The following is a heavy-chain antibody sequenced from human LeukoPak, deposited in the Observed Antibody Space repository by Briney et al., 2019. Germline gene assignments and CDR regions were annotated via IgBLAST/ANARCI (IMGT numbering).Heavy chain of an antibody. V-gene: IGHV1-2*02. CDR3: AREFYYDFWSGYYGARSDYYYYYGMDV. D-gene: IGHD3-3*01. CDR1: GYTFTGYY. Sequence: ASVKVSCKASGYTFTGYYMHWVRQAPGQGLEWMGWINPNSGGTNYAQKFQGRVTMTRDTSISTAYMELSRPRSDDTAVYYCAREFYYDFWSGYYGARSDYYYYYGMDVWGQGTTVTVSS. CDR2: INPNSGGT. J-gene: IGHJ6*02.